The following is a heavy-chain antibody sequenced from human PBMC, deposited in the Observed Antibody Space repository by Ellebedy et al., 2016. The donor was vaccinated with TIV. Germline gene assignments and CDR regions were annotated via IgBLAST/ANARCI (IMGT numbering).Heavy chain of an antibody. CDR2: INPSGGST. Sequence: AASVKVSCKASGYTFTSYYMHWVRQAPGQGLEWMGIINPSGGSTSCAQKFQGRVTMTSDTSTSTVYMELSSLRSEDTAVYYCANPKTHGRGRVYYYGMDVWGQGTTVTVSS. CDR3: ANPKTHGRGRVYYYGMDV. V-gene: IGHV1-46*01. J-gene: IGHJ6*02. D-gene: IGHD3-16*01. CDR1: GYTFTSYY.